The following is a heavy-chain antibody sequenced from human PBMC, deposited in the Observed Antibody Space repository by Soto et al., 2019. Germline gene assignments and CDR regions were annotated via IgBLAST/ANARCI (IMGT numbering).Heavy chain of an antibody. CDR1: GFTFSSYA. Sequence: EVQLLESGGGLVQPGGSLRLSCAASGFTFSSYAMSWVRQAPGKGLEWVSAISGSGGSTYYADSVKGRFTISRDNSKNPLYLQMNSLRAEDTAVYYCAKFAEYCSGVSCDFWGFDYWGQGTLGTVSS. J-gene: IGHJ4*02. CDR3: AKFAEYCSGVSCDFWGFDY. D-gene: IGHD2-15*01. CDR2: ISGSGGST. V-gene: IGHV3-23*01.